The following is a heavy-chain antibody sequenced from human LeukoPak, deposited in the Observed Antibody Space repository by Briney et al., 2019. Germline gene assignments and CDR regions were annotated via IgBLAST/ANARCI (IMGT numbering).Heavy chain of an antibody. CDR1: GFTVSRYY. Sequence: PGGSLRLSCTASGFTVSRYYMNWVRQTPGKGLEWVSAIYTGGSTYYPDSVKGRFTISRDKSKNSLYLQMNSLRAEDTAVYYCARRKGGGTLVFDRWGQGTLVTVSS. D-gene: IGHD2-15*01. J-gene: IGHJ4*02. CDR3: ARRKGGGTLVFDR. V-gene: IGHV3-53*01. CDR2: IYTGGST.